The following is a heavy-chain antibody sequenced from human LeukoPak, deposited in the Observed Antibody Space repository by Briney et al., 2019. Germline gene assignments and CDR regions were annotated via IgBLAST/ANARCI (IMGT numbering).Heavy chain of an antibody. Sequence: GGSLRLSCAASGFTFSSYGMHWVRQAPGKGLEWVAVISYDGSNKYYADSVKGRFTISRDNSKNTLYLQVNSLRAEDTAVYYCAKDRVPNSSGWYGFDYWGQGTLVTVSS. J-gene: IGHJ4*02. V-gene: IGHV3-30*18. CDR1: GFTFSSYG. D-gene: IGHD6-19*01. CDR3: AKDRVPNSSGWYGFDY. CDR2: ISYDGSNK.